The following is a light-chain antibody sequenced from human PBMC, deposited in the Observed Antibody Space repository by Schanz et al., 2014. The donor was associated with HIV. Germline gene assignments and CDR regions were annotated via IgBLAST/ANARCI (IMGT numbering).Light chain of an antibody. Sequence: QSALTQPASVSGSPGQSITISCTGTSSDVGGYNYVSWYQQHPGKAPKLMIYDVSNRPSGVSNRFSGSKSGNTASLTISGLRAEDEGDYYCCAYSTVTTVVFGGGTKLTVL. J-gene: IGLJ2*01. V-gene: IGLV2-14*03. CDR2: DVS. CDR3: CAYSTVTTVV. CDR1: SSDVGGYNY.